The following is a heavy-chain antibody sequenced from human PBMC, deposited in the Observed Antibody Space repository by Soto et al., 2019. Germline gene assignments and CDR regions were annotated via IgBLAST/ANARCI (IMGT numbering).Heavy chain of an antibody. J-gene: IGHJ4*02. Sequence: GGSLRLSCAASGFTFSSYSMNWVRQAPGKGLEWVSSISSSSSYIYYADSVKGRFTISRDNAKNSLYLQMNSLRAEDTAVYYCARVHPSVPAVITFDYWGQGTLVTVSS. CDR1: GFTFSSYS. CDR3: ARVHPSVPAVITFDY. V-gene: IGHV3-21*01. D-gene: IGHD2-2*01. CDR2: ISSSSSYI.